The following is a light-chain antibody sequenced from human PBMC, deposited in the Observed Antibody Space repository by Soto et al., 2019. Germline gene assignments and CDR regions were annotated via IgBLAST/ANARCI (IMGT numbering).Light chain of an antibody. CDR1: QSVSNN. Sequence: EIVMTQSPATLSVSPGERATLSCKASQSVSNNLAWYQQKPGKAPRLLIYGASTSATGIPARFSGSGSGTEITLTISSLQSEDFAVYYCQQYNKWPPWTFGQGTKVEIK. J-gene: IGKJ1*01. CDR2: GAS. V-gene: IGKV3-15*01. CDR3: QQYNKWPPWT.